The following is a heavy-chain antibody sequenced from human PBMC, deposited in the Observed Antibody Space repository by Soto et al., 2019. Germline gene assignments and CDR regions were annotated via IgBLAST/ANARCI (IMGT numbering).Heavy chain of an antibody. V-gene: IGHV1-8*02. J-gene: IGHJ4*02. Sequence: VASVKVSCKASGYIFTSYVMECVRQAPGQRLEWMGWMNPNSGNTGYAQKFQGRVTMTRNTSISTAYMELSSLRSEDTAVYYCARTLYGDNVDYWGQGTLVTVSS. CDR2: MNPNSGNT. D-gene: IGHD4-17*01. CDR1: GYIFTSYV. CDR3: ARTLYGDNVDY.